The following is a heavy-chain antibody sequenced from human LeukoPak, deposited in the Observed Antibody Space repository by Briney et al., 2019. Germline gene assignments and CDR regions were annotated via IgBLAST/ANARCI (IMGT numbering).Heavy chain of an antibody. Sequence: QAGGSLRLSCAAPAFTVSSSYLSWVRQAPGKGLEWVSVIYSGGSTYYADSVKGRFTISRDNSKNTLYLQMNSLRAEDTAVYYCARGSGTFDYWGQGALVTVSS. CDR2: IYSGGST. CDR1: AFTVSSSY. CDR3: ARGSGTFDY. V-gene: IGHV3-66*01. J-gene: IGHJ4*02. D-gene: IGHD1-1*01.